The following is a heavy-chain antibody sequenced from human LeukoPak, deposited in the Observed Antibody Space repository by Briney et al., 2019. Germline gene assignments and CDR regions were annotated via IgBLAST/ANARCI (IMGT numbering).Heavy chain of an antibody. V-gene: IGHV4-59*01. D-gene: IGHD3-22*01. CDR3: ARAVYYYDSSGYQTVYYYGMDV. CDR2: IYHSGSP. Sequence: SETLSLTCTVSVGSISSYYWSWIRQPRGKALEWIGYIYHSGSPNYNPSLKSRVTISVDTSKNQFSLKLGSVIAADTAVYYCARAVYYYDSSGYQTVYYYGMDVWGQGTTVTVSS. CDR1: VGSISSYY. J-gene: IGHJ6*02.